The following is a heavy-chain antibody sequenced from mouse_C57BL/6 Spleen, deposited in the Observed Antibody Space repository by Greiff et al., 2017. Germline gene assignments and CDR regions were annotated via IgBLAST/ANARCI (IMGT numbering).Heavy chain of an antibody. V-gene: IGHV1-50*01. CDR1: GYTFTSYW. CDR3: ARLDGNSSYWYFDV. D-gene: IGHD2-1*01. J-gene: IGHJ1*03. CDR2: IDPSDSYT. Sequence: QVQLKQPGAELVKPGASVKLSCKASGYTFTSYWMQWVKQRPGQGLEWIGEIDPSDSYTNYNQKFKGKATLTVDTSSSTAYMQLSSLTSEDSAVYYCARLDGNSSYWYFDVWGTGTTVTVSS.